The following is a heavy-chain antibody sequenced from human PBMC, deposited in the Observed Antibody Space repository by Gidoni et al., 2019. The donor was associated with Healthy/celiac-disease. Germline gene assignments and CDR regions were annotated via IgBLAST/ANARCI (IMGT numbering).Heavy chain of an antibody. Sequence: EVQLVESGGVVVQPGGSLRLSCAASGFTFDDYTMHWVRQAPGKGLEWVSLISWDGGSTYYADSVKGRFTISRDNSKNSLYLQMNSLRTEDTALYYCAKEGFWSGYFDYWGQGTLVTVSS. CDR3: AKEGFWSGYFDY. CDR1: GFTFDDYT. V-gene: IGHV3-43*01. D-gene: IGHD3-3*01. CDR2: ISWDGGST. J-gene: IGHJ4*02.